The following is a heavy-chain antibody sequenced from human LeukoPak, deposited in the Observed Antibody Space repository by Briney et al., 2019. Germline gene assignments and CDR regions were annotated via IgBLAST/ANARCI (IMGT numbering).Heavy chain of an antibody. CDR2: TRYDGNYV. CDR1: GLNFSTYG. V-gene: IGHV3-30*02. D-gene: IGHD3-22*01. J-gene: IGHJ6*03. Sequence: TGGSLRLSCEASGLNFSTYGMHWVRQAPGKGLEWVGFTRYDGNYVKYADSVKGRFTISRDNSKKTLYLQMNSLRPADTAVYFCAKEDYFDRRGCYLYYSYYMDVWGKGATVVVSS. CDR3: AKEDYFDRRGCYLYYSYYMDV.